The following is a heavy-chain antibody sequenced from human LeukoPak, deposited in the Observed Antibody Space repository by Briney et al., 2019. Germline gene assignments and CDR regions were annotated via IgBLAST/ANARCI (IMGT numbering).Heavy chain of an antibody. CDR2: IYYSGST. Sequence: SETLSLTCTVSGDSISSYYWSWIRQPPGKGLEWIGYIYYSGSTNYNPSLKSRVTISVDTSKNQFSLKLSSVTAADTAVYYCARRYCSGGSCSSFDYWGQGALVTVSS. CDR3: ARRYCSGGSCSSFDY. D-gene: IGHD2-15*01. V-gene: IGHV4-59*01. CDR1: GDSISSYY. J-gene: IGHJ4*02.